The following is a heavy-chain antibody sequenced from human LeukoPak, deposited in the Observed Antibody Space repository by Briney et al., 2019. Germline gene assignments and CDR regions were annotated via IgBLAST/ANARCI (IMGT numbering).Heavy chain of an antibody. Sequence: XXTLSLTCAVXGGSFSGYYWSWIRQPPGKGLEWIGEINHSGSTNYNPSLKSRVTISVDTSKNQFSLKLSSVTAADTAVYYCASTDYYDSSGYYLTRDYWGQGTLVTVSS. J-gene: IGHJ4*02. D-gene: IGHD3-22*01. CDR2: INHSGST. V-gene: IGHV4-34*01. CDR3: ASTDYYDSSGYYLTRDY. CDR1: GGSFSGYY.